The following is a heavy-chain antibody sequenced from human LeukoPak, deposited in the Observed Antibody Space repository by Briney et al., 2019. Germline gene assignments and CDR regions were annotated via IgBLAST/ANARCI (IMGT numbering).Heavy chain of an antibody. CDR2: ISYDGSNK. Sequence: GGSLRLSCAASGFTFSSYSMNWVRQAPGKGLEWVAVISYDGSNKYYADSVKGRFTISRDNSKNTLYPQMNSLRAEDTAVYYCANDGNYFDYWGQGTLVTVSS. CDR1: GFTFSSYS. CDR3: ANDGNYFDY. V-gene: IGHV3-30*18. J-gene: IGHJ4*02.